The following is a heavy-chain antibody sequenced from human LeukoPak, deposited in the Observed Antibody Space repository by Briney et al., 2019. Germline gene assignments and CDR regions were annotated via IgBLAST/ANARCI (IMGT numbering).Heavy chain of an antibody. Sequence: GGSLRLSCAASGFTFSRYEMNWVRRAPGKGLEWVSYISSSGSTIYYADSVKGRFTISRDNAKNSLYLQMNSLRAEDTAVYYCARDPQPSDGDAFDIWGQGTMVTVSS. D-gene: IGHD5-24*01. CDR1: GFTFSRYE. CDR2: ISSSGSTI. CDR3: ARDPQPSDGDAFDI. J-gene: IGHJ3*02. V-gene: IGHV3-48*03.